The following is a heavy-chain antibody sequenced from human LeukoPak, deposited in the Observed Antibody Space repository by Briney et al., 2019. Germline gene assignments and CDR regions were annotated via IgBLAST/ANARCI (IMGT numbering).Heavy chain of an antibody. Sequence: PETLSLTCTVSGYSISSGYYWGWIRQPPGKGLEWIGSIYHSGSTYYNPSLKSRVTISVDTSKNQFSLKLSSVTAADTAVYYYARVWCSSTSCYDPSYYYYMDVWGKGTTVTVSS. J-gene: IGHJ6*03. CDR3: ARVWCSSTSCYDPSYYYYMDV. CDR1: GYSISSGYY. V-gene: IGHV4-38-2*02. D-gene: IGHD2-2*01. CDR2: IYHSGST.